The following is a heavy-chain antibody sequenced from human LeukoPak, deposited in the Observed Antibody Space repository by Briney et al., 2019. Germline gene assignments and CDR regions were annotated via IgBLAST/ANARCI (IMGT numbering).Heavy chain of an antibody. J-gene: IGHJ2*01. CDR3: ATVPPRAVTTSGLDWYFDL. V-gene: IGHV1-24*01. CDR1: GYTLTELS. CDR2: SDPEDGET. D-gene: IGHD4-11*01. Sequence: ASVKVSCKVSGYTLTELSMHWVRQAPGKGLEWMGGSDPEDGETIYAQKFQGRVTMTEDTSTDTAYMELSSLRSEDTAVYYCATVPPRAVTTSGLDWYFDLWGRGTLVTVSS.